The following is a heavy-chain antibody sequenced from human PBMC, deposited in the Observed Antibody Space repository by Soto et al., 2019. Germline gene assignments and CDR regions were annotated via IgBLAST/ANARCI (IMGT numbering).Heavy chain of an antibody. Sequence: QLQLQESGPGLVKPSETLSLTCTVSGGSISSSSYYWGWIRQPPGKGLEWIGSIYYSGSTYYNPSLKSRVTLSVDTSNTQISLKLSSVTAADTAVYYCARLFPVPAAIKEGWWFDPWGQGTLVTVSS. V-gene: IGHV4-39*01. D-gene: IGHD2-2*01. CDR1: GGSISSSSYY. CDR2: IYYSGST. CDR3: ARLFPVPAAIKEGWWFDP. J-gene: IGHJ5*02.